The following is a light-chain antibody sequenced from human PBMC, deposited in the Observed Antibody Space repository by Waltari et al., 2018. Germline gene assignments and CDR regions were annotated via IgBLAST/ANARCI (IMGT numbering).Light chain of an antibody. Sequence: DIVMTQSPDSLAVSLGERATINCTSSQSVLYSSDNKNYLAWYQQKPGQPPKLLIYWASTRESGVPDRFSGSGSGTDFTLTISSLQAEDVAVFYCQQYYSSPHTFGQGTKLEIK. CDR1: QSVLYSSDNKNY. CDR3: QQYYSSPHT. J-gene: IGKJ2*01. V-gene: IGKV4-1*01. CDR2: WAS.